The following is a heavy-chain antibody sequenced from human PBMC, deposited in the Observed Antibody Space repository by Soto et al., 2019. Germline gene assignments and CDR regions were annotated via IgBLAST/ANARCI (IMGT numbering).Heavy chain of an antibody. CDR3: ARTVGAAYYFDF. D-gene: IGHD1-26*01. Sequence: SETLSLTCTVSGDSMTKYYWSWIRQSAGKGLEWIGRIYTSGSTNYNPSLKSRVTMSIDTSNEHFSLSLKSVTAADTAVYYCARTVGAAYYFDFWGQGALGTVS. J-gene: IGHJ4*02. CDR2: IYTSGST. V-gene: IGHV4-4*07. CDR1: GDSMTKYY.